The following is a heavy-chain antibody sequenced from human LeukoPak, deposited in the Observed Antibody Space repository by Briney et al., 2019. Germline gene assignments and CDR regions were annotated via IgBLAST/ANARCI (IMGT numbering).Heavy chain of an antibody. D-gene: IGHD6-13*01. J-gene: IGHJ4*02. CDR3: ARTPYSSSWYYFDY. V-gene: IGHV4-59*01. CDR2: IYYSGST. Sequence: PSETLSLTCTVSGGSISSYYWSWIRQPPGKGLEWIGYIYYSGSTNYNPSLKSRVTISVDTSKNQFPLKLSSVTAADTAVYYCARTPYSSSWYYFDYWGQGTLVTVSS. CDR1: GGSISSYY.